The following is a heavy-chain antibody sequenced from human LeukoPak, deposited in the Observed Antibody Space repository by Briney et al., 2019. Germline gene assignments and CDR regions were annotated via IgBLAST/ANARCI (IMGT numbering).Heavy chain of an antibody. CDR1: GFSFSSYA. CDR3: AKDRPRGYCTNGVCAFDI. Sequence: PGGSLRLSCAASGFSFSSYAMSWVRQAPGKGLEWVSVISGSGGSTYYADSVKGRFTISRDNSKNTLYLQMNSLRAEDTAVYYCAKDRPRGYCTNGVCAFDIWGQGTMVTVSS. V-gene: IGHV3-23*01. CDR2: ISGSGGST. J-gene: IGHJ3*02. D-gene: IGHD2-8*01.